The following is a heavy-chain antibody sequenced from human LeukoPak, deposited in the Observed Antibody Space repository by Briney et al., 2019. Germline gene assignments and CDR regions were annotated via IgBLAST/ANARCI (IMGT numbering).Heavy chain of an antibody. D-gene: IGHD5-12*01. J-gene: IGHJ4*02. CDR1: GFTFSSYS. CDR3: ARGESGYSGYDYSLNDY. Sequence: GGSLRLSCTASGFTFSSYSMNWVRQAPGKGLEWVSSISTSSSYIYYADSVKGRFTISRDNAKNSLYLQMNSLRAEDTAVYYCARGESGYSGYDYSLNDYWGQGTLVTVSS. CDR2: ISTSSSYI. V-gene: IGHV3-21*01.